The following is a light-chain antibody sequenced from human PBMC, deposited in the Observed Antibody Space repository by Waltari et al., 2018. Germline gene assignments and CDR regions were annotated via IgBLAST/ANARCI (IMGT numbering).Light chain of an antibody. CDR1: SSDVGYYNY. J-gene: IGLJ1*01. CDR2: EVS. CDR3: SSFTRSNSYV. V-gene: IGLV2-14*01. Sequence: QSALTQPASVSGSPGQSITISCTGTSSDVGYYNYVPWYQQHPGKAPKLMIFEVSNRPSGVSTRFSGSKSGSTASLTISGLQSEDEAEYYCSSFTRSNSYVFGTGTEVIVL.